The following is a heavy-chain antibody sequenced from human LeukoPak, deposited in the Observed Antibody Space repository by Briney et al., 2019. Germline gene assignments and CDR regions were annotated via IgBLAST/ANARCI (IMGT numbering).Heavy chain of an antibody. CDR2: INHSGST. J-gene: IGHJ4*02. CDR1: GGSFSGCY. V-gene: IGHV4-34*01. D-gene: IGHD6-19*01. CDR3: ARGFRYIGFAIAVPGTPYYFDY. Sequence: SETLSLTCAVYGGSFSGCYWSWIRQPPGKGLEWIGEINHSGSTNYNPSLKSRVTISVDTSKNQLSLKLNSVTAADTAVYYCARGFRYIGFAIAVPGTPYYFDYWGQGTLVTVSS.